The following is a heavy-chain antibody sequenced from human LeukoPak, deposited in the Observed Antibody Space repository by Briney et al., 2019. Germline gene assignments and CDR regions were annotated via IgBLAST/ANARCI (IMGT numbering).Heavy chain of an antibody. CDR2: INHSGST. CDR3: ARHCSGGSCYSDWYFDL. CDR1: GGSFSGYY. D-gene: IGHD2-15*01. V-gene: IGHV4-34*01. J-gene: IGHJ2*01. Sequence: SETLSLTCAVYGGSFSGYYWSWIRQPPGKGLEWIGGINHSGSTNYNPSLKSRVTISVDTSKNQFSLKLSSVTAADTAVYYCARHCSGGSCYSDWYFDLWGRGTLVTVSS.